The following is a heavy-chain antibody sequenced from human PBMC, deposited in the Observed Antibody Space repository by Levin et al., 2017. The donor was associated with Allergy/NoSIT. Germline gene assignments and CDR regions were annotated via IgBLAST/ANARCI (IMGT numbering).Heavy chain of an antibody. D-gene: IGHD3-10*01. CDR1: GYTFTTYG. CDR2: INTSTGSP. V-gene: IGHV7-4-1*02. CDR3: ARTEFNRGVDY. J-gene: IGHJ4*02. Sequence: GASVKVSCKASGYTFTTYGINWVRQAPGQGLQWLGRINTSTGSPMYAQGFTGRFILSLDTSVSTAYLEINNLKTEDTAVYYCARTEFNRGVDYWGQGTLVTVSS.